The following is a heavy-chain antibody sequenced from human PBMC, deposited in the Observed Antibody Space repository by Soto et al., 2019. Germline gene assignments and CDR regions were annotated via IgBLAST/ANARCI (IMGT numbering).Heavy chain of an antibody. J-gene: IGHJ4*02. CDR2: IKSKTDGGTT. D-gene: IGHD2-15*01. CDR3: TTGYCRSGSCYRYYFDY. CDR1: GFTFSNAW. V-gene: IGHV3-15*01. Sequence: GGSLRLSCAASGFTFSNAWISWVRQAPGKGLEWVGRIKSKTDGGTTDYAAPVKGRFTISRDDSKNTLYLQMNSLKTEDTALYYCTTGYCRSGSCYRYYFDYWGQGTLVTVSS.